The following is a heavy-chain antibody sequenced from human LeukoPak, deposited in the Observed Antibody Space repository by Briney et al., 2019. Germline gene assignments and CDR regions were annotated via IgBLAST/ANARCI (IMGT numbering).Heavy chain of an antibody. V-gene: IGHV3-30*02. J-gene: IGHJ4*02. Sequence: GGSLRLSCAASGFTFSSYGMHWVRQAPGKRLEWVAFIRYDGSNKYYADSVKGRFTISRDNSKNTLYLQMNSLRAEDTAVYYCAKGGIVVVPAAIRHWGQGTLVTVSS. CDR2: IRYDGSNK. CDR1: GFTFSSYG. D-gene: IGHD2-2*02. CDR3: AKGGIVVVPAAIRH.